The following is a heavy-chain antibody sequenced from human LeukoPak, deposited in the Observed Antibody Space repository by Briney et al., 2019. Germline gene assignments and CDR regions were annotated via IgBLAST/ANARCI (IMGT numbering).Heavy chain of an antibody. CDR3: TQSNY. V-gene: IGHV3-73*01. CDR2: IRSKADNYAT. J-gene: IGHJ6*02. Sequence: GGSLRLSCAASGFTFSGSPILWVRQASGKGLEWVGRIRSKADNYATAYAASVQGRCTISRDDSKNTAYLQLNSLKAEDTAVYYCTQSNYWGQGTTVTVSS. D-gene: IGHD1-1*01. CDR1: GFTFSGSP.